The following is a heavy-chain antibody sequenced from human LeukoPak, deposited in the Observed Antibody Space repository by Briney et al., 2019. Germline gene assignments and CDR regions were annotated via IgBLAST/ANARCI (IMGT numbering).Heavy chain of an antibody. CDR2: IDYSGST. D-gene: IGHD6-13*01. V-gene: IGHV4-31*03. Sequence: SQTLSLTCTVSGGSISSGGYYWSWIRQHPGKGLEWIGYIDYSGSTYYNPSLKSRVTISVDTSKNQFSLKLSSVTAADTAVYYCARDGIAAAGMGVDPWGQGTLVTVSS. CDR1: GGSISSGGYY. J-gene: IGHJ5*02. CDR3: ARDGIAAAGMGVDP.